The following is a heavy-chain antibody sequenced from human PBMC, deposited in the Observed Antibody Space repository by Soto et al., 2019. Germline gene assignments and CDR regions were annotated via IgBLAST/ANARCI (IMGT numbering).Heavy chain of an antibody. CDR3: AHSYGDRRYYYMDV. V-gene: IGHV2-5*02. Sequence: QITLKESGPTLVKPTQTLTLTCTFSGFSLSTSGVGVGWIRQPPGKALEWLALIYWDDDKRYSPSLKSRLTITKETSKNPVVLTMTKMDPVDTATYYCAHSYGDRRYYYMDVWGKGTTVTVSS. CDR1: GFSLSTSGVG. CDR2: IYWDDDK. J-gene: IGHJ6*03. D-gene: IGHD4-17*01.